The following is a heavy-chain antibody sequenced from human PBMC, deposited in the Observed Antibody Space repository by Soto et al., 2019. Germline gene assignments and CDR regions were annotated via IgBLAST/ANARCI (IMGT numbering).Heavy chain of an antibody. Sequence: PGGSLRLSCAASGFTFSSYGMHWVRQAPGKGLEWVAVIWYDGSNKYYADSVKGRFTISRDNSKNTLYLQMNSLRAEDTAVYYCARDGPSSTNCPEPPNYGMEVWGKGTTVTVSS. CDR2: IWYDGSNK. V-gene: IGHV3-33*01. CDR1: GFTFSSYG. D-gene: IGHD2-2*01. J-gene: IGHJ6*04. CDR3: ARDGPSSTNCPEPPNYGMEV.